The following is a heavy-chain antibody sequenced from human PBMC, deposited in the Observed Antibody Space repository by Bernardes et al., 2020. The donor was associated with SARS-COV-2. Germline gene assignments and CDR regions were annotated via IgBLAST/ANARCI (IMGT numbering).Heavy chain of an antibody. J-gene: IGHJ6*02. V-gene: IGHV3-7*03. CDR2: IKQDGSEK. Sequence: GSLRLSCAASGFTFSSYWMSWVRQAPGKGLEWVANIKQDGSEKYYVDSVKGRFTISRDNAKNSLYLQMNSLRAEDTAVYYCARDIVVVPAAITYYYYYGMDVWGQGTTVTVSS. CDR1: GFTFSSYW. D-gene: IGHD2-2*01. CDR3: ARDIVVVPAAITYYYYYGMDV.